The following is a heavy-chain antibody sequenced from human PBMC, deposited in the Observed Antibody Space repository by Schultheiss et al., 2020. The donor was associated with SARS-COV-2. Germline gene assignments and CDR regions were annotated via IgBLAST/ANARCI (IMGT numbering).Heavy chain of an antibody. V-gene: IGHV3-33*01. D-gene: IGHD3-16*02. CDR1: GFTFSSYG. CDR2: IWYDGSNK. J-gene: IGHJ4*02. Sequence: GGSLRLSCAASGFTFSSYGMHWVRQAPGKGLEWVAVIWYDGSNKYYADSVKGRFTISRDNSKNTLYLQMNSLRAEDTAVYYCARDDYVWGSYRAADYWGQGTLVTVSS. CDR3: ARDDYVWGSYRAADY.